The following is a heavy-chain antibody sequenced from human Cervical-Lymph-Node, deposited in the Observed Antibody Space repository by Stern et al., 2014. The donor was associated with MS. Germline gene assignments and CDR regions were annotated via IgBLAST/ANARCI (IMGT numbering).Heavy chain of an antibody. J-gene: IGHJ2*01. V-gene: IGHV4-4*02. CDR1: GGSVSSTNW. CDR3: ARERQQYCNSEGCSYWYFDL. CDR2: IYHSGAS. D-gene: IGHD2/OR15-2a*01. Sequence: QVQLQESGPGLVKPSGTLSLTCAVSGGSVSSTNWWSWVRQSPGKGLERIGNIYHSGASNYRPSLMSRVSISLDNSRNHLSLHLTSVTAADTAVYYCARERQQYCNSEGCSYWYFDLWGRGTLVTVSS.